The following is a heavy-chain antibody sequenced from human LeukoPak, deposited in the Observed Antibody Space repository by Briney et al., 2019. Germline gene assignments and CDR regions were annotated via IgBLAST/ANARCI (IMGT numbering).Heavy chain of an antibody. Sequence: SETLSLSCAVYGGSFSGYYWSWIRQPTGKGLEWIGEINHSGSTNYNPSLKSRVTISVDTSKNQFSLKLSSVTAADTAVYYCARGGGNCSGGSCPGPFDYWGQGTLVTVSS. V-gene: IGHV4-34*01. CDR1: GGSFSGYY. CDR2: INHSGST. CDR3: ARGGGNCSGGSCPGPFDY. J-gene: IGHJ4*02. D-gene: IGHD2-15*01.